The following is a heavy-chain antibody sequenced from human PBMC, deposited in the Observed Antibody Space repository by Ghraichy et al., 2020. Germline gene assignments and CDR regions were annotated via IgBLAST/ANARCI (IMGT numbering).Heavy chain of an antibody. J-gene: IGHJ4*02. V-gene: IGHV4-59*11. D-gene: IGHD6-6*01. CDR2: IYYTWTT. CDR3: AWNLNSYCRSSNY. Sequence: SETLSLTCTVSGGSISSHYCSWIRQRPGKGLEWIGYIYYTWTTSYNPTLKRRVTIAVYASKNQFSLKLNSVTAAATAVYYCAWNLNSYCRSSNYWSQGTLVAFSS. CDR1: GGSISSHY.